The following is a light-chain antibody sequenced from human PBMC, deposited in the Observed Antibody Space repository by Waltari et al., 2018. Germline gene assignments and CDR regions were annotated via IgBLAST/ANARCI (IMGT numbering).Light chain of an antibody. CDR1: QSLLYSNGFNY. CDR3: MQALQART. Sequence: DIVMTQSPLSLPVTPGEPASISCRSSQSLLYSNGFNYLDWYLQKPGQSPQLLIYLGSNRASGVPDRFSGSGSGTDFTLKISRVEAEDVGVYYCMQALQARTFGQGTK. CDR2: LGS. J-gene: IGKJ1*01. V-gene: IGKV2-28*01.